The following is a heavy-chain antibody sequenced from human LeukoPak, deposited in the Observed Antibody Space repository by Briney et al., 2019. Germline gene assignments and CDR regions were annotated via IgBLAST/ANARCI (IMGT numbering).Heavy chain of an antibody. CDR1: GGSINNYY. CDR2: IYYSGST. CDR3: AGGEAVAALRY. V-gene: IGHV4-59*01. Sequence: SETLSLTCTVSGGSINNYYWSWIRQPPGKGLEWIGYIYYSGSTNYNPSLKSRVTISIDTSNNQFSLKLSSVPARDTAVYYCAGGEAVAALRYWGQGTLVTVSS. D-gene: IGHD6-19*01. J-gene: IGHJ4*02.